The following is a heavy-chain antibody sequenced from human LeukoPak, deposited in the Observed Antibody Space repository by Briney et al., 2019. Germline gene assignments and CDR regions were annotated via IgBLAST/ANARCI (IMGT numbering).Heavy chain of an antibody. CDR3: AKDNGIIGGSWFDY. D-gene: IGHD6-13*01. J-gene: IGHJ4*02. CDR1: KFIFRDYA. Sequence: GGSLRLSCAASKFIFRDYAMSWVRQAPGKGLEWVSSLSGTGASTYYADSVKGRFTISRDNSKNTLYVQMNRLRAEDTAVYYCAKDNGIIGGSWFDYWGQGTLVTVSS. V-gene: IGHV3-23*01. CDR2: LSGTGAST.